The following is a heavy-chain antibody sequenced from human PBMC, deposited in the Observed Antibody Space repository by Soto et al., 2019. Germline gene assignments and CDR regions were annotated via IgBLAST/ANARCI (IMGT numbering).Heavy chain of an antibody. CDR1: GVSISSSSYY. V-gene: IGHV4-39*01. Sequence: SETLSLTCTVSGVSISSSSYYWGWIRQPPGKGLEWIGSIYYSGSTYYNPSLKSRVTISVDTSKNQFSLKLSSVTAADTAVYYCASLTYYDFWSGPPAYYYYYMDVWGKGTTVTVSS. J-gene: IGHJ6*03. CDR3: ASLTYYDFWSGPPAYYYYYMDV. D-gene: IGHD3-3*01. CDR2: IYYSGST.